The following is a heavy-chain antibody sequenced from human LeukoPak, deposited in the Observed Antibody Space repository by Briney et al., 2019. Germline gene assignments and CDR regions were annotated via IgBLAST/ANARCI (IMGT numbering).Heavy chain of an antibody. V-gene: IGHV4-59*01. CDR2: IYYSGST. J-gene: IGHJ5*02. Sequence: SETLSLTCTVSGGSISSYFWSWIRQPPGKGLEWIGYIYYSGSTNYNPSLKSRVTISVDTSKNQFSLKLSSVTAADTAVYYCARVGLYYDFWSGTNWFDPWGQGTLVTVSS. D-gene: IGHD3-3*01. CDR3: ARVGLYYDFWSGTNWFDP. CDR1: GGSISSYF.